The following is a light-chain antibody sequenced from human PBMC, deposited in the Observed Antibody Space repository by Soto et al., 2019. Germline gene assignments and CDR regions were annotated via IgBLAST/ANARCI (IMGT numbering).Light chain of an antibody. J-gene: IGKJ1*01. CDR3: QQYYNLPWT. CDR2: WAS. CDR1: QSVLSSSNNKNS. V-gene: IGKV4-1*01. Sequence: DIVMTQSPDSLAVSLGERATVNCKSSQSVLSSSNNKNSLAWYQQRPGHPPRLLLSWASARESGVPDRFSGSGSGTDFTLTISSLQAEDVAVYYCQQYYNLPWTFDQGTKVEIK.